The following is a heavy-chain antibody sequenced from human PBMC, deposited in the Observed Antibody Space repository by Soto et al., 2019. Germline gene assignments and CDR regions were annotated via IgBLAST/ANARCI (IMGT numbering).Heavy chain of an antibody. CDR2: IWYDGSNK. CDR3: ARDSGLGGYGYIDYYYYGMDV. D-gene: IGHD5-18*01. CDR1: GFTFSSYG. Sequence: GGSLRLSCAASGFTFSSYGMHWVRQAPGKGLEWVAVIWYDGSNKYYAESVKGRFTISRDNSKNTLYLQMNSLRAEDTAVYYCARDSGLGGYGYIDYYYYGMDVWGQGTTVTVSS. V-gene: IGHV3-33*01. J-gene: IGHJ6*02.